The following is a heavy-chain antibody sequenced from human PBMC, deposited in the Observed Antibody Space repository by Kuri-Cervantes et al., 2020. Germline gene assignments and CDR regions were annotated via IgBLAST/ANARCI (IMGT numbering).Heavy chain of an antibody. D-gene: IGHD2-2*01. CDR2: IKQDGSEK. CDR1: GFTFSSYA. J-gene: IGHJ6*03. CDR3: ARGKRIVVVPAASRGSYYYYMDV. Sequence: GGSLRLSCAASGFTFSSYAMSWVRQAPGKGLEWVANIKQDGSEKYYVDSVKGRFTISRDNAKNSLYLQMNSLRAEDTAVYYCARGKRIVVVPAASRGSYYYYMDVWGKGTTVTVSS. V-gene: IGHV3-7*01.